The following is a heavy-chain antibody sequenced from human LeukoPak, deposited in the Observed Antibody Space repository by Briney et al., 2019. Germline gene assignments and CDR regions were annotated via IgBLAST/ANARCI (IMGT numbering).Heavy chain of an antibody. D-gene: IGHD3-10*01. CDR2: IYPGDSDT. Sequence: GESLKISCKGSGYSFTNYWIGWVRQMPGKGMEWMGIIYPGDSDTKYSPSLQGQVTISADKSISTAYLQWSSLKASDTAMYYCARQIPYYYGSGSYLRFDYWGQGTLVTVSS. V-gene: IGHV5-51*01. CDR1: GYSFTNYW. CDR3: ARQIPYYYGSGSYLRFDY. J-gene: IGHJ4*02.